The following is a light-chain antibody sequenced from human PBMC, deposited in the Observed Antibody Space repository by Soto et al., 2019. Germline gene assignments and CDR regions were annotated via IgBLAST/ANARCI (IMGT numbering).Light chain of an antibody. Sequence: DVVMTQTPLSLSVAPGQPASSSCKSIXSLLHITGETFLFWYLQKPGQSPQLLIYEVSTRVSGVPDRFSGSGSGTDFTLEISRVETDDVGIYYCMQSTQLPPTFGQGTRLEIK. CDR1: XSLLHITGETF. CDR2: EVS. V-gene: IGKV2D-29*02. J-gene: IGKJ5*01. CDR3: MQSTQLPPT.